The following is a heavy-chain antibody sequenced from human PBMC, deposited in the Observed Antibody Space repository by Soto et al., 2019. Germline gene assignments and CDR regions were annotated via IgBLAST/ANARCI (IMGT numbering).Heavy chain of an antibody. Sequence: LRLSCAASGFTFSSSWMARVRQAPGKGLEWVALINPDGSVASYVGSVRGRFIISRDNAQNALYLQMNSVSAEDTAVYYCSRDPGFGAIDYWGQGTLVTVSS. D-gene: IGHD3-10*01. CDR2: INPDGSVA. CDR3: SRDPGFGAIDY. V-gene: IGHV3-7*01. J-gene: IGHJ4*02. CDR1: GFTFSSSW.